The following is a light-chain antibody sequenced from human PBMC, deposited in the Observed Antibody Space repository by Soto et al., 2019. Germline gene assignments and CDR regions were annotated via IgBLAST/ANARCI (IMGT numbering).Light chain of an antibody. CDR3: QQYNNWPL. J-gene: IGKJ2*01. CDR1: QSVSST. Sequence: EIVMTQSPATLSVSPGERATLSCRASQSVSSTLAWYQQKPGQAPRLLIYGASPRATGIPARFSGSGSGTEFPLTISSLQSEHFAVYYCQQYNNWPLFGQGTKLEIK. V-gene: IGKV3-15*01. CDR2: GAS.